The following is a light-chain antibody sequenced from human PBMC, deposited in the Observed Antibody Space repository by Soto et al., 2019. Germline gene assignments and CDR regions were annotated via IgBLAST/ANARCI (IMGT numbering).Light chain of an antibody. Sequence: EIVLTQSPGTLSLSPGERATLSCRASQSVTSSYLAWNQQKPGQAPGLLIYGASSRATGIPVRFSGSGSGTDFTLTISRLEPEDFAVYYCQQYGSSPYTFGQGTKLEIK. V-gene: IGKV3-20*01. J-gene: IGKJ2*01. CDR1: QSVTSSY. CDR3: QQYGSSPYT. CDR2: GAS.